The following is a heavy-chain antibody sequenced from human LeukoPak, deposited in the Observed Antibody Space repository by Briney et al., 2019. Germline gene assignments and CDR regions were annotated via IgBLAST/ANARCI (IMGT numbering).Heavy chain of an antibody. J-gene: IGHJ5*02. CDR3: ARASPYNWFDP. V-gene: IGHV1-3*01. Sequence: ASVKVSCKASGCTFTTYSIHWVRQAPGQRLEWMGWINAANSDTKYSQRFQGRVTITRDTSASTAYMELSSLRSEDTAVYYCARASPYNWFDPWGQGTLVTVSS. CDR2: INAANSDT. CDR1: GCTFTTYS.